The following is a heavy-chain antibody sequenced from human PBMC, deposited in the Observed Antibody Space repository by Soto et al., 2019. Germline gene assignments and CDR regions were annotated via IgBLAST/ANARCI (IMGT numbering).Heavy chain of an antibody. J-gene: IGHJ1*01. Sequence: GGSLRLSCAASGFTFSSYDMHWVRQATGKGLEWVSAIGTAGDTYYPGSVKGRFTISRENAKNSLYLQMNSLRAGDTAVYYCASTTSPTGYFQHWGQGTLVTVSS. CDR1: GFTFSSYD. V-gene: IGHV3-13*01. CDR3: ASTTSPTGYFQH. D-gene: IGHD4-17*01. CDR2: IGTAGDT.